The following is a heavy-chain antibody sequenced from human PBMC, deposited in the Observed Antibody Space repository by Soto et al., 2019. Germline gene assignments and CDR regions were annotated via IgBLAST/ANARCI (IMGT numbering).Heavy chain of an antibody. CDR1: GYTFTSDD. D-gene: IGHD1-26*01. Sequence: QVQLVQSGAEVKKPGASVKVSCKASGYTFTSDDINWVRQASGQGLEWMGWMNPNSGKTGYPQKFQGRVTMTRNISINTAYLELSSLRSEDLAVYFCARGGGLDYWGQGSLVVVSS. CDR2: MNPNSGKT. V-gene: IGHV1-8*01. CDR3: ARGGGLDY. J-gene: IGHJ4*02.